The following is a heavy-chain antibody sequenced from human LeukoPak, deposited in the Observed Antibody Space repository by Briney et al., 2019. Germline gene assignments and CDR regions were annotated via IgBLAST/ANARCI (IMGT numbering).Heavy chain of an antibody. CDR3: AGSSSSWYEVPDAFDI. Sequence: PGGSLRLSCAASGFTFSDYYMSWIRQAPGKGLEWVSYISSSGSTIYYADSVKGRFTISRDNAKNSLYLQMNSLRAEDTAVYYCAGSSSSWYEVPDAFDIWGQGTMVTVSS. CDR1: GFTFSDYY. D-gene: IGHD6-13*01. V-gene: IGHV3-11*01. CDR2: ISSSGSTI. J-gene: IGHJ3*02.